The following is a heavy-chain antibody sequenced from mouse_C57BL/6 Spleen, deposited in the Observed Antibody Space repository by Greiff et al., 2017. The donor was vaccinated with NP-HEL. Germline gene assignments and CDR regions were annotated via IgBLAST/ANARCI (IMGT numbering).Heavy chain of an antibody. V-gene: IGHV14-1*01. J-gene: IGHJ2*01. Sequence: VHVKQSGAELVRPGASVKLSCTASGFNIKDYYMHWVKQRPEQGLEWIGRIDPEDGDTEYAPKFQGKATMTADTSSNTAYLQLSSPTSEDTAVYYCTVYDYEEYFDYWGQGTTLTVSS. D-gene: IGHD2-4*01. CDR1: GFNIKDYY. CDR2: IDPEDGDT. CDR3: TVYDYEEYFDY.